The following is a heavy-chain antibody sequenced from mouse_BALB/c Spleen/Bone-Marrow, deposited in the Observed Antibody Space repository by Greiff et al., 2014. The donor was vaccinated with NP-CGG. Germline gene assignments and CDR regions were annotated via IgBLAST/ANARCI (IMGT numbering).Heavy chain of an antibody. J-gene: IGHJ2*01. Sequence: EVMLVESGAALVKPGASVKLSCTASGFNIKDTYMHWVKQRPEQGLEWIGRIDPANGDTKYDPKFQGKATITADTSSNTVYLQLSSLTSEDTAVYYCANYYYGSHFDYWGQGTTLTVSS. CDR1: GFNIKDTY. D-gene: IGHD1-1*01. V-gene: IGHV14-3*02. CDR3: ANYYYGSHFDY. CDR2: IDPANGDT.